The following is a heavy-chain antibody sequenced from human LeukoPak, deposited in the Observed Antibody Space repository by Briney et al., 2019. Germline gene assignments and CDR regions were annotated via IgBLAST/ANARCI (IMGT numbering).Heavy chain of an antibody. D-gene: IGHD3-16*01. Sequence: ASLKVSCKASGYTFISHGISWLRQAPGQGLEWMGWISPYNGNTNYAQKLQGRVTMTTDTSTTTAYMELRSLRSDDTAVYYCARNRLATGGDYYMDVWGKGTTVTISS. CDR3: ARNRLATGGDYYMDV. CDR1: GYTFISHG. J-gene: IGHJ6*03. CDR2: ISPYNGNT. V-gene: IGHV1-18*01.